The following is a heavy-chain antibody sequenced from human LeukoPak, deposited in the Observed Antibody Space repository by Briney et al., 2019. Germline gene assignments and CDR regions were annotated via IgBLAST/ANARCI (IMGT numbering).Heavy chain of an antibody. J-gene: IGHJ6*02. CDR1: GGTFSSYA. Sequence: SVKVSCKASGGTFSSYAISWVRQAPGQGLEWMGRIIPIFGIANYAQKFQGRDTITADKSTSTAYMELSSLRSEDTAVYYCARERMAWISPTRDHYYYYGMDVWGQGTTVTVSS. V-gene: IGHV1-69*04. D-gene: IGHD5-12*01. CDR3: ARERMAWISPTRDHYYYYGMDV. CDR2: IIPIFGIA.